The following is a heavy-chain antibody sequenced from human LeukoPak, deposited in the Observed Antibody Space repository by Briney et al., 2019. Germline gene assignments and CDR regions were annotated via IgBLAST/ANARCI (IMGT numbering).Heavy chain of an antibody. J-gene: IGHJ5*02. CDR2: IWYDGSNK. D-gene: IGHD2-15*01. Sequence: LRLSCAASGFTFSSYGMHWVRQAPGKGLEWVAVIWYDGSNKYYADSVKGRFTIYRDNSKNTLYLQMNSLRAEDTAVYYCAREGVVAAKTNNWFDPWGQGTLVTVSS. CDR1: GFTFSSYG. CDR3: AREGVVAAKTNNWFDP. V-gene: IGHV3-33*01.